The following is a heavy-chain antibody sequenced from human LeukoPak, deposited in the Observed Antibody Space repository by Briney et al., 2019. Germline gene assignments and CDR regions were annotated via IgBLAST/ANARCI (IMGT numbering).Heavy chain of an antibody. J-gene: IGHJ5*02. V-gene: IGHV3-23*01. D-gene: IGHD6-13*01. CDR1: GFTFSSYA. CDR3: ARAKRQQLVLGNWFDP. CDR2: ISGSGGTT. Sequence: PGGSLRLSCAASGFTFSSYAMSWVRQAPGKGLEWVSGISGSGGTTYYADSVKGRFTISRDNAKNSLYLQMNSLRAEDTAVYYCARAKRQQLVLGNWFDPWGQGTLVTVSS.